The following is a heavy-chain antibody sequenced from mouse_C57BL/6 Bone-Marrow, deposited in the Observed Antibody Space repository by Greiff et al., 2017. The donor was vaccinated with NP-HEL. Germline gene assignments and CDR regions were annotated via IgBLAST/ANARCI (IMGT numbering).Heavy chain of an antibody. CDR1: GYTFTTYE. J-gene: IGHJ3*01. V-gene: IGHV1-15*01. CDR3: TRGRKNYYGSSLFAY. D-gene: IGHD1-1*01. CDR2: FDPEPGVP. Sequence: QVQLKQSGAELVRPGASVTLSCKASGYTFTTYECHWGKRNPVHGLDWIGAFDPEPGVPPSDQKLKGKARLTADKYSSTAYMELSSLTSEDSAVYYCTRGRKNYYGSSLFAYWGQGTLVTVSA.